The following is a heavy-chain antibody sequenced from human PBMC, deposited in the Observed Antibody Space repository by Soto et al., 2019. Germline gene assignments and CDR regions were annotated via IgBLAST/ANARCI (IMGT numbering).Heavy chain of an antibody. J-gene: IGHJ4*02. CDR1: GGTFSSYT. Sequence: SVKVSCKASGGTFSSYTISWVRQAPGQGLEWMGRIIPILGIANYAQKFQGRVTITADKSTSTAYMELSSLRSEDTAVYYCARDRSWGFAFHLPYWGQGTLVTVSS. D-gene: IGHD7-27*01. CDR2: IIPILGIA. V-gene: IGHV1-69*04. CDR3: ARDRSWGFAFHLPY.